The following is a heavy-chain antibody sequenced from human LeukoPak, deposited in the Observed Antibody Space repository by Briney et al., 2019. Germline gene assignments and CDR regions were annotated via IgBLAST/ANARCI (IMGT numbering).Heavy chain of an antibody. V-gene: IGHV4-61*02. J-gene: IGHJ4*02. CDR2: IYTTGNT. Sequence: SETLSLTCTVSGGSISSGSYYWSWIRQPAGKGLEWIGRIYTTGNTNYSPSLKSRVTLSVDTSKNQFSLRLRYVTAADTAVYYCVRERGSGWYDMAFDYWGQGTLVAVSS. CDR1: GGSISSGSYY. CDR3: VRERGSGWYDMAFDY. D-gene: IGHD6-19*01.